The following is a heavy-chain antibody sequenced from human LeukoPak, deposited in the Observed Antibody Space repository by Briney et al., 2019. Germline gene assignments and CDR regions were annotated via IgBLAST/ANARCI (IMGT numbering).Heavy chain of an antibody. D-gene: IGHD6-19*01. J-gene: IGHJ4*02. Sequence: PGRSLRLSCAASGFTFSSYGMYWVRQAPGNGLEWVAVISYDGSNKYYADSLKGRFTISRDNSKNTLYLQMNSLRAEDTAVYYCAKDQLRYSSGWYVHPIDYWGQGTLVTVSS. CDR1: GFTFSSYG. CDR3: AKDQLRYSSGWYVHPIDY. CDR2: ISYDGSNK. V-gene: IGHV3-30*18.